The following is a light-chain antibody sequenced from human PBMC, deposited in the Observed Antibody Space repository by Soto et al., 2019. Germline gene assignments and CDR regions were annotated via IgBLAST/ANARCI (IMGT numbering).Light chain of an antibody. CDR1: QSVISSY. V-gene: IGKV3-20*01. J-gene: IGKJ2*01. CDR2: GAS. CDR3: HQYGSSYPYT. Sequence: EIVLTQSPGTLSVSPGERATLSCRASQSVISSYLVWYQHKVGQAPRLLIYGASTRANGIPHRFSGSGSWRTVSLPIIKLEQEDVSAYYCHQYGSSYPYTFGQGTKLEIK.